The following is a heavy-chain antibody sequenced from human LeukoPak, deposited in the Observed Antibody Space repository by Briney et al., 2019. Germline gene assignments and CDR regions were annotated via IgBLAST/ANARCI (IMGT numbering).Heavy chain of an antibody. J-gene: IGHJ4*02. D-gene: IGHD5-18*01. CDR3: AKDLEDTAHPSYYFDY. Sequence: PGGSLRLSCAASGFTFSSYGMHWVRQAPGKGLEWVAFIGYDGSNKYYADSVKGRFTISRDNSKNTLYLQMNSLRAEDTAVYYCAKDLEDTAHPSYYFDYWGQGTLVTVSS. V-gene: IGHV3-30*02. CDR1: GFTFSSYG. CDR2: IGYDGSNK.